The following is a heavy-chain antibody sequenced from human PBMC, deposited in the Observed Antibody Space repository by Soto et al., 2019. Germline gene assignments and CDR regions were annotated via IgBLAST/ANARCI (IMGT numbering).Heavy chain of an antibody. Sequence: GGSLRLSCAASGFTFSSYAMNWVRQAPGKGLEWVSAISSTTNYIYYGDSMKGRFTISRDNAKNSLYLEMNSLRAEDTAVYYCARESEDLTSNFDYWGQGTLVTVSS. CDR3: ARESEDLTSNFDY. V-gene: IGHV3-21*06. CDR2: ISSTTNYI. CDR1: GFTFSSYA. J-gene: IGHJ4*02.